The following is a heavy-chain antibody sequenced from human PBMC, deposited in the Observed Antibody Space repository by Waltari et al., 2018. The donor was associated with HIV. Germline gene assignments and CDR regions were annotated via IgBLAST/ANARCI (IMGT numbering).Heavy chain of an antibody. D-gene: IGHD3-16*01. V-gene: IGHV3-33*06. CDR3: VKERGPFNGFDI. CDR2: IWSDGYNK. CDR1: GFTFSLYG. Sequence: QVYLMVSGGGVVQPGGSLTPSCAGSGFTFSLYGMHWVRQAPGKGLEWVAVIWSDGYNKFYADSVRGRFTFSRDNSKYTLSLQMNSLRAEDTALYYCVKERGPFNGFDIWGQGTMVTVSS. J-gene: IGHJ3*02.